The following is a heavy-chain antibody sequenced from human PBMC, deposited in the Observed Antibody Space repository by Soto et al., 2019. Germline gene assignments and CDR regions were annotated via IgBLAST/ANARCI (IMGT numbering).Heavy chain of an antibody. J-gene: IGHJ6*02. CDR2: GIGSGDNT. D-gene: IGHD2-15*01. Sequence: PVQPLDSPSVGIGSGDNTYYADPVKGRFTISRDSSKNTLYLQMNSLRVEDTAVYYCAKDRVHCSGDICYPYYYYGLEVWGQGTTVTVSS. CDR3: AKDRVHCSGDICYPYYYYGLEV. V-gene: IGHV3-23*01.